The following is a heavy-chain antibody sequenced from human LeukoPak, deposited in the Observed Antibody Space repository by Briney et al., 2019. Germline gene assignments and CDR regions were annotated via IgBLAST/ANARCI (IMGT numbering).Heavy chain of an antibody. CDR3: ARLAPYSAAAGTTAFDP. V-gene: IGHV5-51*01. J-gene: IGHJ5*02. D-gene: IGHD6-13*01. CDR1: GYSFTSYW. Sequence: GESLKISCKGSGYSFTSYWIGWVRQMPGKGLEWMGIIYPGDSDTRYSPSFQGQVAISADKSISTAYLQWSSLKASDTAIYYCARLAPYSAAAGTTAFDPWGQGTLVTVSS. CDR2: IYPGDSDT.